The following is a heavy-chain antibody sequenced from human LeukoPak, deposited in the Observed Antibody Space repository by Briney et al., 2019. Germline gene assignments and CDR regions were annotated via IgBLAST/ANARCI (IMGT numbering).Heavy chain of an antibody. J-gene: IGHJ6*03. V-gene: IGHV3-7*01. CDR1: GFTFSSYW. CDR2: IKQDGSEK. Sequence: GGSLRLSCAASGFTFSSYWMSWVRQAPGKGLEWVANIKQDGSEKYYVDSVKGRFTISRDNAKNSLYLQMNSLRAEDTAVYYCARDKTEKTGMAAAGTPSGFSMDVWGKGTTVTVSS. D-gene: IGHD6-13*01. CDR3: ARDKTEKTGMAAAGTPSGFSMDV.